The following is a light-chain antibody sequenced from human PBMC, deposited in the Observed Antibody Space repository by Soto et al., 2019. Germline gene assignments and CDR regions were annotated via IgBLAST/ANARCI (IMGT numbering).Light chain of an antibody. CDR3: HQYDSFPFT. CDR2: GAY. CDR1: QDISNY. J-gene: IGKJ3*01. Sequence: DIQMTQSPSSLSASVGDRVTITCQASQDISNYLNWYQQKLGKAPNLLIYGAYNVETGVTARISGSVSGTNFPDTNSSEQPEDIGTDYCHQYDSFPFTLGHGTRVH. V-gene: IGKV1-33*01.